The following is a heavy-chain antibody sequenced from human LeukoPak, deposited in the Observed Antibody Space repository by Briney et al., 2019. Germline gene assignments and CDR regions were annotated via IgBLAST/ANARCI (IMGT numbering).Heavy chain of an antibody. Sequence: ASVKVSCKASGYTFTGYYMHWVRQAPGQGLEWMGWINPNSGGTNYAQKFQGRVTMTRDTPISTAYMELSRLRSDDTAVYYCARVSPYSSSWHWEDYRGQGTLVTVSS. J-gene: IGHJ4*02. CDR3: ARVSPYSSSWHWEDY. CDR1: GYTFTGYY. CDR2: INPNSGGT. V-gene: IGHV1-2*02. D-gene: IGHD6-13*01.